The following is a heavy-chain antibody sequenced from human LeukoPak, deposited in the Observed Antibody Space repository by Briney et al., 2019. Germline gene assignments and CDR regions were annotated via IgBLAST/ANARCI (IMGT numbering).Heavy chain of an antibody. CDR1: GYTFTSYD. D-gene: IGHD2-21*02. Sequence: GASVKVSCKASGYTFTSYDINWVRQATGQGLEWMGWMNPNSGNTGYAQTFQGRVTVARDTSTTTAYMELNRLTSDDTAVYYCARANGGGAYYPFDHWGQGTLVAVSS. V-gene: IGHV1-8*01. CDR3: ARANGGGAYYPFDH. CDR2: MNPNSGNT. J-gene: IGHJ4*02.